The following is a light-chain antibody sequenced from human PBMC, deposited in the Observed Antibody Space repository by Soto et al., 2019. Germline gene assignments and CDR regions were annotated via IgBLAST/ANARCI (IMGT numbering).Light chain of an antibody. CDR2: GAS. V-gene: IGKV3-20*01. CDR3: QQYGSSPSP. J-gene: IGKJ4*01. CDR1: QSLSSRY. Sequence: EIVLTQSAGTLSLSPGEGASLXCRASQSLSSRYRAWYHPQPGQGPTLLNYGASSRATGIPDRFSGSGSGTDFTLTISRREPDDFAVYYCQQYGSSPSPFGGGTKVDI.